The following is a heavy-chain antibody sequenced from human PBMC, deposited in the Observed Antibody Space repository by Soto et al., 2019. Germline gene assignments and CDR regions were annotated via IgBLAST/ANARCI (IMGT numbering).Heavy chain of an antibody. J-gene: IGHJ4*02. D-gene: IGHD6-19*01. CDR2: IYYSGST. Sequence: QLQLQESGPGLVKPSETLSLTCTVSGGSISSSSYYWGWIRQPPGKGLEWIGSIYYSGSTYYNPSLTSRVTISVDTSKNQFSLKLSSVTAADTAVYYCARLRPGIAVAAPSQYFDYWGQGTLVTVSS. V-gene: IGHV4-39*01. CDR1: GGSISSSSYY. CDR3: ARLRPGIAVAAPSQYFDY.